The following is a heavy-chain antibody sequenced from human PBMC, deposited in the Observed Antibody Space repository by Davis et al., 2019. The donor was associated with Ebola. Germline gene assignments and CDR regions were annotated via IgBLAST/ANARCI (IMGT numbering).Heavy chain of an antibody. J-gene: IGHJ1*01. D-gene: IGHD6-13*01. CDR2: INGSGST. CDR1: GGSFSADY. CDR3: ARLPYRAAAGWGDFQH. Sequence: MPSETLSLTCAVAGGSFSADYWSCIRQPPGKGLEWIGEINGSGSTNYNPSLQSRVTISVDTSKNQFSLKLSSVTAADTAIYYCARLPYRAAAGWGDFQHWGQGTLVTVSS. V-gene: IGHV4-34*01.